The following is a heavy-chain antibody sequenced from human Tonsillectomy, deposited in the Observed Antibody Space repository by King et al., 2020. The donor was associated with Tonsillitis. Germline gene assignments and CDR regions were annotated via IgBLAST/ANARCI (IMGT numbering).Heavy chain of an antibody. J-gene: IGHJ4*02. CDR1: GGTFSSYA. V-gene: IGHV1-69*01. Sequence: VQLVESGAEVKKPGSSVKVSCKASGGTFSSYAISWVRQAPGQGLEWMGGIIPIFGTANYAQTFQGRVTITADESTSTAYMGLSSLRSEDTAVYYCARDSRRLNAYYFDYWGQGTLVTASS. CDR2: IIPIFGTA. CDR3: ARDSRRLNAYYFDY.